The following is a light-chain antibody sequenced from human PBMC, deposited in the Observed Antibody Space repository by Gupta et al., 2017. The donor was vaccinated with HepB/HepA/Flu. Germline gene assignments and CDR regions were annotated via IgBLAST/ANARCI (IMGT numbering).Light chain of an antibody. CDR2: DVT. J-gene: IGLJ3*02. V-gene: IGLV2-11*01. Sequence: QSALTQPRSVSGSPGPSVTISCTGTSSDGGGYNYVSWCQLHPGNVPKLILYDVTRRPSGVPDRFSGSKSGNTASLTISGLQAEDEADYYCASYAGTYSWVFGGGTKLTVL. CDR1: SSDGGGYNY. CDR3: ASYAGTYSWV.